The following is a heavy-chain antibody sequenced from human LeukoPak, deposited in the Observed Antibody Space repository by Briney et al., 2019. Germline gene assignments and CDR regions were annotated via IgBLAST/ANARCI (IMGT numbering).Heavy chain of an antibody. J-gene: IGHJ4*02. CDR1: GYTFTTYW. CDR2: IYPDDSDT. CDR3: ARHTHRFSYSSLGY. Sequence: GESLKISCKGSGYTFTTYWIAWVRQMPRRGLEWMGIIYPDDSDTRYSPSFQGQVTISVDKSITTAYLQWNSLKASDTAIYYCARHTHRFSYSSLGYWGQGTLVTVSS. V-gene: IGHV5-51*01. D-gene: IGHD1-26*01.